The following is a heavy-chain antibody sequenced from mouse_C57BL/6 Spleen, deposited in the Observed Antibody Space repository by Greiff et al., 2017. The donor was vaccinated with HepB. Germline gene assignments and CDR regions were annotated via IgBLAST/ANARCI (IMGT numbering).Heavy chain of an antibody. D-gene: IGHD2-3*01. CDR2: IDPSDSET. CDR3: ARKHYDGYYGYFDV. J-gene: IGHJ1*03. V-gene: IGHV1-52*01. Sequence: VQLQQPGAELVRPGSSVKLSCKASGYTFTSYWMHWVKQRPIQGLEWIGNIDPSDSETHYNQKFKDKATLTVDKSSSTAYMQLSSLTYEDSAVYYCARKHYDGYYGYFDVWGTGTTVTVSS. CDR1: GYTFTSYW.